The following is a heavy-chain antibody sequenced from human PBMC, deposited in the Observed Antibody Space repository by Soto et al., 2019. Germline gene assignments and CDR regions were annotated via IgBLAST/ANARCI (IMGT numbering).Heavy chain of an antibody. CDR2: IDHSGRT. J-gene: IGHJ3*02. CDR1: GGSFSDYS. CDR3: ARLLAVAGNYGGDGAFDI. V-gene: IGHV4-34*01. D-gene: IGHD6-19*01. Sequence: QVQLQQWGAGLLKPSETLSLTCAVYGGSFSDYSWSCIRQPPGKGLEWIGEIDHSGRTNYNPSLKSRVTMSGDTSKNQLSLQLSSVTAEDTAVYYCARLLAVAGNYGGDGAFDIWGQGTMVTVSS.